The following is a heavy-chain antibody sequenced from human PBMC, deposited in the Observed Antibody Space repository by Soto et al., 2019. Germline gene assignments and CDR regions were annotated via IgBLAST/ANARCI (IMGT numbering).Heavy chain of an antibody. CDR3: ATSTYYYDSSGNSLAFDI. CDR2: MNPNSGNT. Sequence: ASVKVSCKASGYTFTSYDINWVRQATGQGXEWMGWMNPNSGNTGYAQKFQGRVTMTRNTSISTAYMELSSLRSEDTAVYYCATSTYYYDSSGNSLAFDIWGQGTMVTVSS. CDR1: GYTFTSYD. D-gene: IGHD3-22*01. J-gene: IGHJ3*02. V-gene: IGHV1-8*01.